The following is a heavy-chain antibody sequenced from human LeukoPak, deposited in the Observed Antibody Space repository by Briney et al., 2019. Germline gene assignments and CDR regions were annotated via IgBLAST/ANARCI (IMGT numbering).Heavy chain of an antibody. Sequence: SETLSLTCTVSGGSVNSGTYYWSWIRQPPGKGLEWIGNIYYSGSAYYNPSLESRVSISLDRSKNQFSLNLTSATAADTAVYYCARETPLRYFGPWGQGILVTVSS. CDR2: IYYSGSA. V-gene: IGHV4-39*07. CDR3: ARETPLRYFGP. D-gene: IGHD3-9*01. J-gene: IGHJ5*02. CDR1: GGSVNSGTYY.